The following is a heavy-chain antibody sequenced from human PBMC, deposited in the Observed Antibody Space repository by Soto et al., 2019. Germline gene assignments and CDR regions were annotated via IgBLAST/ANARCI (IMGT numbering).Heavy chain of an antibody. J-gene: IGHJ4*02. V-gene: IGHV3-30*02. CDR3: ANGRGGIFEFNF. CDR1: GFTFRSYG. D-gene: IGHD3-10*01. Sequence: PGGSMRLSCTAAGFTFRSYGMHWVRQAPGKGLEWVAFIPYTGSNRYYTDSVKGRFTISRDNSKNTLYLQMNSLRPEDTAVYYCANGRGGIFEFNFWGQGTLVTVSS. CDR2: IPYTGSNR.